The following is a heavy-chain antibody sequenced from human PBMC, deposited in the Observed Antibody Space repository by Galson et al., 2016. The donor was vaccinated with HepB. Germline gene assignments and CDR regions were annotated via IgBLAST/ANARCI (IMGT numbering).Heavy chain of an antibody. Sequence: QSGAEVKKPGETLKISCQGSGATFTSYWIGWVRHMPGKVLEWMGIINPSDSDIRYNPSFDGQVTILADKSISTAYLQWTSLKASDTAIYYGARRAYDGAFDAFDVWGQGTVVTIS. CDR1: GATFTSYW. D-gene: IGHD1-1*01. V-gene: IGHV5-51*01. CDR2: INPSDSDI. CDR3: ARRAYDGAFDAFDV. J-gene: IGHJ3*01.